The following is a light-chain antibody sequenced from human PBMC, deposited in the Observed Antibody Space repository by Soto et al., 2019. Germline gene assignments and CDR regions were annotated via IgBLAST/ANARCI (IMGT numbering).Light chain of an antibody. CDR1: SGHSNYA. V-gene: IGLV4-69*01. J-gene: IGLJ1*01. Sequence: QLVLTQSPSASASLGALVNLTCTLSSGHSNYAIAWHQQQPEKGPRYLMKVNSDGSHRKGDGIPDRFSGSSSGAQRYLTISSLQSEDEADYYCQTWGTGIRVFGTGTKLTVL. CDR2: VNSDGSH. CDR3: QTWGTGIRV.